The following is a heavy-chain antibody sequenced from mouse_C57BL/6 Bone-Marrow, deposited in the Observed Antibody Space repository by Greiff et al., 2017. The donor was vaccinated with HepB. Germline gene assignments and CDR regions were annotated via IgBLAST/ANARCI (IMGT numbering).Heavy chain of an antibody. CDR2: ISDGGSYT. CDR1: GFTFSSYA. V-gene: IGHV5-4*01. Sequence: EVQLVESGGGLVKPGGSLKLSCAASGFTFSSYAMSWVRQTPEKRLEWVATISDGGSYTYYPDNVKGRFTISRDNAKNNLYLQMSHLKSEDTAMYYCAREGAYYSNPAWFAYWGQGTLVTVSA. D-gene: IGHD2-5*01. J-gene: IGHJ3*01. CDR3: AREGAYYSNPAWFAY.